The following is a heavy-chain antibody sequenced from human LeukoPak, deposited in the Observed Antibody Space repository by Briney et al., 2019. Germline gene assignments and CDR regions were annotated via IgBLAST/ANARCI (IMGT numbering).Heavy chain of an antibody. V-gene: IGHV3-30*18. CDR2: ISYDGSNK. CDR1: GFTFSSYG. D-gene: IGHD1-26*01. CDR3: AKGGGGSYLRFDY. Sequence: GGSLRLSCAASGFTFSSYGMHWVRQAPGKGLEWVAVISYDGSNKYYADSVKGRFTISRDNSKNTLYLQMNSLRAEDAAVYYCAKGGGGSYLRFDYWGQGTLVTVSS. J-gene: IGHJ4*02.